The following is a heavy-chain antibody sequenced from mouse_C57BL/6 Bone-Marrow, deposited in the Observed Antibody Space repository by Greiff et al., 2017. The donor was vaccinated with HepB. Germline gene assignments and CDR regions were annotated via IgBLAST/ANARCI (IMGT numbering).Heavy chain of an antibody. CDR2: IYPRDGST. CDR1: GYTFTSYD. D-gene: IGHD2-4*01. CDR3: ARRGYDYGAWFAY. Sequence: VKVVESGPELVKPGASVKLSCKASGYTFTSYDINWVKQRPGQGLEWIGWIYPRDGSTKYTEKFKGKATLTVDTSSSTAYMELHSLTSEDSAIYFWARRGYDYGAWFAYWGQGTLVTVSA. V-gene: IGHV1-85*01. J-gene: IGHJ3*01.